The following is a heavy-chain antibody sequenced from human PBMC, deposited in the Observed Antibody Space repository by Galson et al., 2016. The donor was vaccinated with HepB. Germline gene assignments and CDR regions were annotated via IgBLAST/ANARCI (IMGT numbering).Heavy chain of an antibody. J-gene: IGHJ4*02. D-gene: IGHD6-19*01. CDR1: GFTFEDYT. CDR2: ISWDGDFT. CDR3: AKESIDGWFH. V-gene: IGHV3-43*01. Sequence: SLRLSCAASGFTFEDYTMHWVRQIPGKGLEWVSLISWDGDFTNYADSVKGRFTTSRDNGQKSLHLQMNNLRTDDTAFYFCAKESIDGWFHWGQGTLVTVSS.